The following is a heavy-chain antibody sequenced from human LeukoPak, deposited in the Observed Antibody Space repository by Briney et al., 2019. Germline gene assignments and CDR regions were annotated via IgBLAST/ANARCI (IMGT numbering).Heavy chain of an antibody. Sequence: GGSLRLSCAASGFTFSTSWMHWVHQVPGKGLVWVSRINSDGRSTDYADSVKGRFTISRDNTKNTLYLQMNSLRAEDTAVYYCAHTVWSGNYFDYWGQGTLVTVSS. CDR2: INSDGRST. V-gene: IGHV3-74*01. CDR1: GFTFSTSW. J-gene: IGHJ4*01. CDR3: AHTVWSGNYFDY. D-gene: IGHD3-3*01.